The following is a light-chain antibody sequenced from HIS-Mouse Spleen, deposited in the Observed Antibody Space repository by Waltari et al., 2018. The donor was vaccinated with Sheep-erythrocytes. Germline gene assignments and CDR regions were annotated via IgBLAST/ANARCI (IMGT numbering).Light chain of an antibody. CDR3: CSYAGSYNHV. CDR2: DVS. CDR1: SSDVGGYNY. V-gene: IGLV2-11*01. J-gene: IGLJ1*01. Sequence: QSALTQPRSVSGSPGQSVTISCTGTSSDVGGYNYVSWYQQHPGKAPKLMIYDVSKRPSGVPDRFSGSKSGNTASLPISGLQAEDEADYYCCSYAGSYNHVFATGTNVTVL.